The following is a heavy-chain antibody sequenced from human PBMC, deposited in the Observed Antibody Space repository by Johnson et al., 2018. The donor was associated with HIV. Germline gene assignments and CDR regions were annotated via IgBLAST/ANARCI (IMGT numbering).Heavy chain of an antibody. CDR1: GFTFDDYA. V-gene: IGHV3-9*01. CDR3: AKDIQAEHLQGGAFDI. D-gene: IGHD3-16*01. Sequence: VQLVESGGGLVQPGRSLRLSCAASGFTFDDYAMHWVRQAPGKGLEWVSGISWNSGSIGYADSVKGRFTISRDKAKNSLYLQMNSLRAEDTALYYFAKDIQAEHLQGGAFDIWGQGAMVTVSS. CDR2: ISWNSGSI. J-gene: IGHJ3*02.